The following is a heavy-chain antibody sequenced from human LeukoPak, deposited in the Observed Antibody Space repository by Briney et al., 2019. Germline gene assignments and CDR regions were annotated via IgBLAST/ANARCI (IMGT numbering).Heavy chain of an antibody. CDR3: VKHDSFIPF. CDR1: GFTFTNYA. D-gene: IGHD5-18*01. V-gene: IGHV3-23*01. J-gene: IGHJ4*02. CDR2: ISDTYATT. Sequence: GGSLRLSCAASGFTFTNYAMTWVRQAPGKGLEWVSSISDTYATTYYTDSVKGRCTISRDNSKNTVSLQLNNLRVEDTAVYFCVKHDSFIPFWGQGTLVTVSS.